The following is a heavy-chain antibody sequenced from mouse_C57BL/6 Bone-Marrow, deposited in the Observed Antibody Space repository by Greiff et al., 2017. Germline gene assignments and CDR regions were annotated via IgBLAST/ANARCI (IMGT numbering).Heavy chain of an antibody. Sequence: QFQLQQPGAELVMPGASVKLSCKASGYTFTSYWMHWVKQRPGQGLEWIGEIDPSDSYTNYNQKFKGKSTLTVDKSSSTAYMQLSSLTSEDSAVYYCAKGDGYRFAYWGQGTLVTVSA. D-gene: IGHD2-3*01. V-gene: IGHV1-69*01. CDR3: AKGDGYRFAY. CDR1: GYTFTSYW. CDR2: IDPSDSYT. J-gene: IGHJ3*01.